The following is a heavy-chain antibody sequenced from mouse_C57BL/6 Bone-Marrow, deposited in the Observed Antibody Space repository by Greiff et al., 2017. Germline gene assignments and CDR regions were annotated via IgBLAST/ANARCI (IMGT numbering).Heavy chain of an antibody. CDR2: ISSGGDYI. J-gene: IGHJ3*01. CDR1: GFTFSSYA. CDR3: TREEEVLFAY. V-gene: IGHV5-9-1*02. Sequence: EVKLMESGEGLVKPGGSLKLSCAASGFTFSSYAMSWVRQTPEKRLEWVAYISSGGDYIYYADTVKGRFTISRDNARNTLYLQMSSLKSEDTAMYYCTREEEVLFAYWGQGTLVTVSA.